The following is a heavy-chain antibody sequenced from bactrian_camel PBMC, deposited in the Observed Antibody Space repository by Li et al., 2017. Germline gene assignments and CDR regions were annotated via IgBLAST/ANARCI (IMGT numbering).Heavy chain of an antibody. D-gene: IGHD3*01. J-gene: IGHJ6*01. CDR3: AQDPEVWGVHPRNLGV. CDR1: ESTFSSYD. Sequence: HVQLVESGGGSVQGGGSLGLSCAASESTFSSYDMDWVRQAPGKGLEWVAQIAYDGWVTRYHDSAKGRFTISRDNARNTLFLQLNSLKFEDTAKYYCAQDPEVWGVHPRNLGVWSQGTQVTVS. CDR2: IAYDGWVT. V-gene: IGHV3S1*01.